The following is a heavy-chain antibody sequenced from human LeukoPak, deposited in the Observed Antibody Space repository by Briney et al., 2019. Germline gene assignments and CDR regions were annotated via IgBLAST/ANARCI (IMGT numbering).Heavy chain of an antibody. Sequence: PSETLSLTCAVYGGSFSDYDRTWIRQPPGKGLEWIGEINHGGNTKYNPSLKSRVTISLDTSKNQFSLKLSSVTAADTAVYYCARVPNPALWSGSVDSWGQGTLVSVSS. CDR1: GGSFSDYD. D-gene: IGHD3-3*01. J-gene: IGHJ4*02. CDR3: ARVPNPALWSGSVDS. V-gene: IGHV4-34*01. CDR2: INHGGNT.